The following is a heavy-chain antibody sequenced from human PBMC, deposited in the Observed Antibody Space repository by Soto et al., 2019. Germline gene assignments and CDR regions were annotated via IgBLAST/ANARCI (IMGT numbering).Heavy chain of an antibody. V-gene: IGHV3-30-3*01. J-gene: IGHJ6*02. CDR3: AREYRGSYWNYYYGMDV. D-gene: IGHD1-26*01. CDR2: ISYDGSNK. CDR1: GFTFSSYA. Sequence: QVQLVESGGGVVQPGRSLRLSCAASGFTFSSYAMHWVRQAPGKGLEWVAVISYDGSNKYYADSVKGRFTISRDNSKNTLYLQMNGLRAEDTAVYYCAREYRGSYWNYYYGMDVWGQGTTVTVSS.